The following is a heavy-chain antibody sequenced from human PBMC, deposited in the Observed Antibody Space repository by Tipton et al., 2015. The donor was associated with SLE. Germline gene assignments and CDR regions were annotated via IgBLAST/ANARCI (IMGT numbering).Heavy chain of an antibody. CDR1: GYTFSSYE. D-gene: IGHD1-1*01. CDR2: VSSAGSTI. CDR3: ARDLEAGVYTWKGGFDY. J-gene: IGHJ4*02. Sequence: QLVQSGGGLVLPGGSLTLSCRGSGYTFSSYEMNWVRQAPGKGLQWLSFVSSAGSTIYYADSVKGRFTISRDNAKNLLYLQMNSLRAEDTAVYYCARDLEAGVYTWKGGFDYWGQGTLVTVSS. V-gene: IGHV3-48*03.